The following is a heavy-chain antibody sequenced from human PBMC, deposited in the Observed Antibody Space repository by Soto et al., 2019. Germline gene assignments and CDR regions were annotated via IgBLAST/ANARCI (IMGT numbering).Heavy chain of an antibody. D-gene: IGHD6-19*01. V-gene: IGHV3-48*01. J-gene: IGHJ2*01. CDR3: AVGIAVAGYWYFDL. CDR1: GFTFSSYS. Sequence: SGGSLRLSCAASGFTFSSYSMNWVRQAPGKGLEWVSYISSSSSTIYYADSVKGRFTISRDNAKNSLYLQMNSLRAEDTAVYYCAVGIAVAGYWYFDLWGRGTLVTVSS. CDR2: ISSSSSTI.